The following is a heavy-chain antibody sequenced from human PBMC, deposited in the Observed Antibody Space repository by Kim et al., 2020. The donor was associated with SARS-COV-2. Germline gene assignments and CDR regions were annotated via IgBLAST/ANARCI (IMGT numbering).Heavy chain of an antibody. J-gene: IGHJ3*02. CDR3: ARDSHTSSDAFDI. V-gene: IGHV3-30*07. Sequence: YSADTVEDQSTHARDNSTNALYLQIHSLRAEDTAVYYCARDSHTSSDAFDIWGQGTMVTVSS.